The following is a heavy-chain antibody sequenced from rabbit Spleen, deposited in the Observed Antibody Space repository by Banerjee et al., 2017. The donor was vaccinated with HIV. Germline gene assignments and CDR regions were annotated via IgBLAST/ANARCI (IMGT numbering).Heavy chain of an antibody. CDR3: ARDTGSSFSSYGMDL. V-gene: IGHV1S45*01. CDR2: INIVTGKS. CDR1: GVSLNDKDV. J-gene: IGHJ6*01. Sequence: QEQLVESGGGLVKPGASLTLTCKASGVSLNDKDVMCWVRQAPGKGLEWIACINIVTGKSVYASWAKGRFTCSKTSSTTVTLQMTSLTVADTATYFCARDTGSSFSSYGMDLWGPGTLVTVS. D-gene: IGHD8-1*01.